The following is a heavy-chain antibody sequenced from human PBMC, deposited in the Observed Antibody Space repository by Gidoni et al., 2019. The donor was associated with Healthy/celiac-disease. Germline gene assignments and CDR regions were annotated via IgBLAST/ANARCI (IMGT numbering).Heavy chain of an antibody. V-gene: IGHV3-23*01. CDR1: GFTFSSYA. D-gene: IGHD2-2*01. J-gene: IGHJ3*02. CDR3: AKDIVVVPAAPADAFDI. CDR2: ISGSGGST. Sequence: GFTFSSYAMSWVRQAPGKGLEWVSAISGSGGSTYYADSVKGRFTISRDNSKNTLYLQMNSLRAEDTAVYYCAKDIVVVPAAPADAFDIWGQGTMVTVSS.